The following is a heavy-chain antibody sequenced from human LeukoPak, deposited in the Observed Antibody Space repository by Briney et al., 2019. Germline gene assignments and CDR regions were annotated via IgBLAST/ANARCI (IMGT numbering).Heavy chain of an antibody. CDR1: GGSISSYY. CDR2: IYYSGST. V-gene: IGHV4-59*01. J-gene: IGHJ5*02. Sequence: NPSETLSLTCTVSGGSISSYYWSWIRQPPGKGLEWIGYIYYSGSTNYNPSLKSRVTISVDTSKNQFSLKLSSVTAADTAVYYCARAVAGHQVGWFDPWGQGTLVTVSS. CDR3: ARAVAGHQVGWFDP. D-gene: IGHD6-19*01.